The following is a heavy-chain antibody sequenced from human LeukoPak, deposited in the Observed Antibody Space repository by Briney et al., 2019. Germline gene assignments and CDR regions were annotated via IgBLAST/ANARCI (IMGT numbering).Heavy chain of an antibody. V-gene: IGHV1-18*01. CDR2: VSAYNGDT. D-gene: IGHD6-19*01. J-gene: IGHJ4*02. Sequence: ASVKVSCKASGYTFTSYGISWVRQAPGQGLEWMGWVSAYNGDTNYAQKLQGRVTMTTDTSTSTAYMDLRSLRSDDTAVYYCARDPSSSGWYLDYWGQGTLVSVSS. CDR1: GYTFTSYG. CDR3: ARDPSSSGWYLDY.